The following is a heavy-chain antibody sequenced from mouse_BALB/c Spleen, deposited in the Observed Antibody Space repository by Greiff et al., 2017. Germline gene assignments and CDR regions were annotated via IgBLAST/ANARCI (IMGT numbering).Heavy chain of an antibody. J-gene: IGHJ4*01. CDR2: ISSGSSTI. D-gene: IGHD2-3*01. CDR1: GFTFSSFG. Sequence: EVKLVESGGGLVQPGGSRKLSCAASGFTFSSFGMHWVRQAPEKGLEWVAYISSGSSTIYYADTVKGRFTISRDNPKNTLFLQMTSLRSEDTAMYYCARSGWLLRGGYYAMDYWGQGTSVTVSS. CDR3: ARSGWLLRGGYYAMDY. V-gene: IGHV5-17*02.